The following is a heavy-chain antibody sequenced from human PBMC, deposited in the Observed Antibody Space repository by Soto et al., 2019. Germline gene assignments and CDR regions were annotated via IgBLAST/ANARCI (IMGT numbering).Heavy chain of an antibody. Sequence: EVQLVESGGGLVKPGGSPRLSCAASGFTFSDYSMLWVRQAPGKGLEWLAFIGNSNNPTFYADSVRGRFTISRDNPKNSVYLLMNSLREEYTAVYFCAREEGYFNGGLCYRGAFDFWGQGTIVTVSS. V-gene: IGHV3-21*02. CDR2: IGNSNNPT. D-gene: IGHD2-15*01. CDR3: AREEGYFNGGLCYRGAFDF. J-gene: IGHJ3*01. CDR1: GFTFSDYS.